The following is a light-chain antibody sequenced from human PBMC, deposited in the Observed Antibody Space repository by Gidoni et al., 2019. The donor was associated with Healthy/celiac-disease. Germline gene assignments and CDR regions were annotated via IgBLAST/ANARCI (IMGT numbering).Light chain of an antibody. Sequence: EIVLTQSPGTLSLSPGERATLSCRASQSVSSSYLAWYQQKPGQAPRLLIYGASSRATVIPDRFSGSGSVTDFTLTISRLEPEDFAVYYCQQYGSSPWTFGQXTKVEIK. CDR3: QQYGSSPWT. CDR2: GAS. J-gene: IGKJ1*01. CDR1: QSVSSSY. V-gene: IGKV3-20*01.